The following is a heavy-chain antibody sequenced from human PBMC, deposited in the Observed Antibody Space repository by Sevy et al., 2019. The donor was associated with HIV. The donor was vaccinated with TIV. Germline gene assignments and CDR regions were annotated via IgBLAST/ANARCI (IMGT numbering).Heavy chain of an antibody. D-gene: IGHD6-13*01. CDR1: GFTVSSNY. CDR2: IYSGGST. V-gene: IGHV3-53*01. J-gene: IGHJ6*02. CDR3: ARATTLGIAAAGGGKLGMDV. Sequence: GGSLRLSCAASGFTVSSNYMSWVRQAPGKGLEWVSVIYSGGSTYYADSVKGRFTISRDNSKNTLYLQMNSLGAEDTAVYYCARATTLGIAAAGGGKLGMDVWGQGTTVTVSS.